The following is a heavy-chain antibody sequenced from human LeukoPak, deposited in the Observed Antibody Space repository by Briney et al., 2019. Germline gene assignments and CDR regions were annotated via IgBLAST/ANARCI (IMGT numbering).Heavy chain of an antibody. J-gene: IGHJ4*02. CDR1: GFTLSSDA. CDR2: ISGSGGST. Sequence: GGSLRLSCVASGFTLSSDAMSWVRQAPRKGRGWVSAISGSGGSTYYADSVKGRFTISRDNPKKTRYLQMNSLRDEETAVYYCAKDRGRMVGGRGTLVTVSS. V-gene: IGHV3-23*01. CDR3: AKDRGRMV. D-gene: IGHD2-15*01.